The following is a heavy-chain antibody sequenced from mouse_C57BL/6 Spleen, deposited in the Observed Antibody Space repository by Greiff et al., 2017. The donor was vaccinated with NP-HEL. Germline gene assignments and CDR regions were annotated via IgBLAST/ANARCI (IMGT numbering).Heavy chain of an antibody. Sequence: DVQLVESGGGLVKPGGSLKLSCAASGFTFSSYAMSWVRQTPEKRLEWVATISDGGSYTYYPDNVKGRFTISRDNAKNNLYLQMSHLKSEDTAMYYCARGPTIVTTEYFDYWGQGTTLTVSS. D-gene: IGHD2-5*01. CDR1: GFTFSSYA. V-gene: IGHV5-4*01. CDR2: ISDGGSYT. J-gene: IGHJ2*01. CDR3: ARGPTIVTTEYFDY.